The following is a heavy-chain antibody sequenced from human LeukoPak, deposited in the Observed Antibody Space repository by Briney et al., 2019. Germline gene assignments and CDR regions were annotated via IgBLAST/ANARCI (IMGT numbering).Heavy chain of an antibody. V-gene: IGHV6-1*01. Sequence: SQTLSLTCAISGDSVSSNSAAWNWIRQSPSRGLEWLGRTYYRSKWYNDYAVSVKSRITINPDTSKNQFSLQLNSVTLEDTAVYYCARSSIVATILGDNGYNLNAFDIWGQGTMVTVSS. CDR1: GDSVSSNSAA. CDR3: ARSSIVATILGDNGYNLNAFDI. CDR2: TYYRSKWYN. D-gene: IGHD5-12*01. J-gene: IGHJ3*02.